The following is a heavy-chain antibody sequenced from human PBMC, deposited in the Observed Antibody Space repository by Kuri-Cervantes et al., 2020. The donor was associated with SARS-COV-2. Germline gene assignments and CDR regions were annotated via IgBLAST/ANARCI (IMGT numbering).Heavy chain of an antibody. Sequence: ASVKVSCKASGYTFTSYGISWVRQAPGQGLEWMGWISAYNGNTNYAQKFQGRVTMTRNTSISTAYMELSSLRSEDTAVYYCASSIVVVPAAMSGYYGMDVWGQGTTVTVSS. CDR2: ISAYNGNT. V-gene: IGHV1-18*01. CDR1: GYTFTSYG. CDR3: ASSIVVVPAAMSGYYGMDV. J-gene: IGHJ6*02. D-gene: IGHD2-2*01.